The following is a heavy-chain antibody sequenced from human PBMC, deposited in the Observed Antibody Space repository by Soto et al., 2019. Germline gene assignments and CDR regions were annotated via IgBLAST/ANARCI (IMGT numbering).Heavy chain of an antibody. CDR3: ARNTDHRLVRGWLDP. D-gene: IGHD3-10*01. V-gene: IGHV3-30-3*01. J-gene: IGHJ5*02. Sequence: GGFLRLSCAASGLSFSSSAMHWVRQAPGKGLEWVAMISHDGGHEYYGDSVKGRFSVSRDNSHNILHLQMNSLRIEDTAVYFCARNTDHRLVRGWLDPWGQGTLVTVSS. CDR2: ISHDGGHE. CDR1: GLSFSSSA.